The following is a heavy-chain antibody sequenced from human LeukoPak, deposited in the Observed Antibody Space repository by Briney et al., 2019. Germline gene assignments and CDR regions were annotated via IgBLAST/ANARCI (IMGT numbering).Heavy chain of an antibody. CDR1: GYTFTSYG. J-gene: IGHJ4*02. CDR3: ASARLRTHTHFDY. Sequence: ASMKVSCKASGYTFTSYGITWVRQAPGQGLEWMGWISGYNGNTNYAQKFQGRVTMTRDTSTSTVYMELSSLRSEDTAVYYCASARLRTHTHFDYWGQGTLVTVSS. D-gene: IGHD4-17*01. V-gene: IGHV1-18*01. CDR2: ISGYNGNT.